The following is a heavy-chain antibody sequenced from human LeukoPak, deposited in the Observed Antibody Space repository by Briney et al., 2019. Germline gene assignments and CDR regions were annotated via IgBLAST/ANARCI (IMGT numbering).Heavy chain of an antibody. Sequence: PGGSLRLSCAASGFTFSAYTMNWVRQPPGKGLEWVSYISSSGTYIYYADSVKGRFTISRDNAKNSLYLQMNSLRAEDTAVYYCARVRGCSSTSCYGEFDYWGQGTLVTVSS. J-gene: IGHJ4*02. V-gene: IGHV3-21*01. D-gene: IGHD2-2*01. CDR2: ISSSGTYI. CDR3: ARVRGCSSTSCYGEFDY. CDR1: GFTFSAYT.